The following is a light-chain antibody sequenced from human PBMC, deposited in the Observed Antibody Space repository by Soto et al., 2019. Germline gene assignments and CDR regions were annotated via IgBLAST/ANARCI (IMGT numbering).Light chain of an antibody. CDR1: SSDVGSYNY. CDR2: EVN. J-gene: IGLJ1*01. Sequence: QSALTQPASVSGSPGQSITISCTGTSSDVGSYNYVSWYQQLPGKAPKLMIYEVNNRPSGVSNRFSGSKSGNTASLTISGLQAEDEGDYYCSSFSSSPTPDYVFGTGTKLTVL. V-gene: IGLV2-14*01. CDR3: SSFSSSPTPDYV.